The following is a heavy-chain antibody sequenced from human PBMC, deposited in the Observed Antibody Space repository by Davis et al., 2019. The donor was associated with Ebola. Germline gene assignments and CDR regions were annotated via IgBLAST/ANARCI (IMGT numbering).Heavy chain of an antibody. CDR1: GYIFSNYD. CDR3: ARGYSPKCRGGDCVNDY. D-gene: IGHD2-21*01. CDR2: MNPYSGNT. J-gene: IGHJ4*02. Sequence: ASVKVSCKASGYIFSNYDINWVRQASGQGLEWMGWMNPYSGNTGYVEKFTGRVAMTRDSSITTAYLELTSLRVNDTAVYYCARGYSPKCRGGDCVNDYWGQGTLVTVSS. V-gene: IGHV1-8*01.